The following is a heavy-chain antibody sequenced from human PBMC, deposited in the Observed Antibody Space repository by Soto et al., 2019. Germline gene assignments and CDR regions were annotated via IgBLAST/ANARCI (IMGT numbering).Heavy chain of an antibody. V-gene: IGHV3-74*01. Sequence: EVQLVESGGGLVQPGGSLRLSCAASGFTFSIYWMHWVRQAPGKGLVWVSRMNMDGSRTSYADFAKGRFNISRDDGKRTVYLQMSNLRAEDTAVYYCVRGDGDRYDGHGYLGRHWGQGTLVTVSS. D-gene: IGHD3-22*01. CDR1: GFTFSIYW. J-gene: IGHJ4*02. CDR2: MNMDGSRT. CDR3: VRGDGDRYDGHGYLGRH.